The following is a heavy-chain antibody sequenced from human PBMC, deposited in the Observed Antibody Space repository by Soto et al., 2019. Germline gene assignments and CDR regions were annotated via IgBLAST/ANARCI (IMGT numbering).Heavy chain of an antibody. J-gene: IGHJ4*02. D-gene: IGHD3-22*01. CDR2: INSDGSST. CDR1: GFTFRSYA. CDR3: AIRNSYSASSGYSDY. Sequence: GGSLSLSCAASGFTFRSYAMSWVRQAPGKGLVWVSRINSDGSSTSYADSVKGRFTISRDNAKNTLYLQMNSLRAEDTAVYYCAIRNSYSASSGYSDYWGQGILVTVSP. V-gene: IGHV3-74*01.